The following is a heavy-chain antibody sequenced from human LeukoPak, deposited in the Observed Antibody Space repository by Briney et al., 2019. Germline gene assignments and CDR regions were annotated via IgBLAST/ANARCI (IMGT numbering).Heavy chain of an antibody. CDR1: GFTFSHYT. CDR3: ARVMMGATVTTFHYYCMDV. D-gene: IGHD4-11*01. CDR2: ITSSSSHI. J-gene: IGHJ6*03. Sequence: PGGSLRLSRAACGFTFSHYTIGWVRQALGKGLERVASITSSSSHIYYAGSVKGRFTISRDNAKNEVYLQMNSLRGEDTAIYYCARVMMGATVTTFHYYCMDVWGVGTAVAVSS. V-gene: IGHV3-21*01.